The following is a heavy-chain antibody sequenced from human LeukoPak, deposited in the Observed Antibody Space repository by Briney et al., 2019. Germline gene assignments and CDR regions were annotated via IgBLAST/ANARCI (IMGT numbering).Heavy chain of an antibody. Sequence: ASVKVPCKASGYTFTGYYMHWVRQAPGQGLEWMGRINPNSGGTNYAQKFQGRVTMTRDTSISTAYMELSRLRSDDTAVYYCARDRSGYSGSYLRYWGQGTLVTVSS. CDR1: GYTFTGYY. V-gene: IGHV1-2*06. J-gene: IGHJ4*02. D-gene: IGHD1-26*01. CDR3: ARDRSGYSGSYLRY. CDR2: INPNSGGT.